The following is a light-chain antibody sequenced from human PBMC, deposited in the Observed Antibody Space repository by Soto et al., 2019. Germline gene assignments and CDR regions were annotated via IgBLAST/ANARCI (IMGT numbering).Light chain of an antibody. CDR3: TQGTHWPHT. J-gene: IGKJ2*01. Sequence: DVVMTQSPLFLPVTLGQPASISCRSSQSLVYSDGNTYLSWFQQRPGQSPRRLIYEVSNRDSGVPVRFSGSGSGTDFTLKISRVEAEDVGVYYCTQGTHWPHTFGQGTKLEI. V-gene: IGKV2-30*01. CDR1: QSLVYSDGNTY. CDR2: EVS.